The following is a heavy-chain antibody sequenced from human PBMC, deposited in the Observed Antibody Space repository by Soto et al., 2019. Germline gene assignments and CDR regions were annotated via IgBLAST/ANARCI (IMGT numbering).Heavy chain of an antibody. CDR2: ISAYNGNT. D-gene: IGHD3-3*01. V-gene: IGHV1-18*04. Sequence: VKVACKASGYTFTSYGISWLRKAPGQGLEWMGWISAYNGNTNYAQKLQGRVTMTTDTSTSTAYMELRSLRSDDTAVYYCARDPYDFSSGYQSQRYTGFDPWGQGTLVPSPQ. J-gene: IGHJ5*02. CDR3: ARDPYDFSSGYQSQRYTGFDP. CDR1: GYTFTSYG.